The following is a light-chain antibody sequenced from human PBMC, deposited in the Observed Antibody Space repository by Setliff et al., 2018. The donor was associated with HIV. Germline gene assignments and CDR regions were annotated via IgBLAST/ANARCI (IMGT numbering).Light chain of an antibody. CDR1: SSDVGGYNS. CDR3: HSKRSSSTPYV. CDR2: DVS. J-gene: IGLJ1*01. Sequence: QSALPQPASVSGSPGRSITISCTGNSSDVGGYNSVSWFQQHPGKAPKLLIYDVSDRPSGVSNRFSGSKSGNTASLTISGLQAEDEADYYCHSKRSSSTPYVFGTGTKVTVL. V-gene: IGLV2-14*03.